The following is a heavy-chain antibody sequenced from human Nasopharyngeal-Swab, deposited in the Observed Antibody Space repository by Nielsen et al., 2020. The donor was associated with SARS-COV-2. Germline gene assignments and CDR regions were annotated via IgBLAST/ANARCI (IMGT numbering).Heavy chain of an antibody. V-gene: IGHV4-39*01. D-gene: IGHD1-1*01. CDR2: VYYNGNT. CDR3: ARVSGPAYYALDV. CDR1: GGSVSSGSYY. J-gene: IGHJ6*02. Sequence: SETLSLTCTVSGGSVSSGSYYWGWIRQPPGKGLEWIGSVYYNGNTYYNPSLKGRVTISLDTSNGQFSLRLRFVTAADTAVYYCARVSGPAYYALDVWGPGTTVTVSS.